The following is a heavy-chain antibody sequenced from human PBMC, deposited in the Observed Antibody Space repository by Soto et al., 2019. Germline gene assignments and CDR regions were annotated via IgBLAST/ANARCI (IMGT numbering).Heavy chain of an antibody. V-gene: IGHV4-31*03. D-gene: IGHD6-13*01. CDR2: IYYSGST. Sequence: SETLSLTCTVSGGSISSGGYYWSWIRQHPGKGLEWIGYIYYSGSTYYNPSLKSRVTISVDTSKNQFSLKLSSVTAADTAVYYCASGGQIAAAGTVAFDIWGQGTMVTVSS. CDR1: GGSISSGGYY. CDR3: ASGGQIAAAGTVAFDI. J-gene: IGHJ3*02.